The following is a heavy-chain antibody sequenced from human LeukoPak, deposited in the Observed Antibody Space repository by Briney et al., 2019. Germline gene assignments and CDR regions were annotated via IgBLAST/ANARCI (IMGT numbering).Heavy chain of an antibody. CDR3: ERHPGYWGRPSCYAGGGGSNYFDS. D-gene: IGHD2-2*01. Sequence: GESLKISCKGSGYSFNSYWIGWVRQMPGKGLEWMGIIYPGDSDTRYSPSFQGQVTISADKSISTTYLQWSSLKASDSAMYYCERHPGYWGRPSCYAGGGGSNYFDSWGQGTLVTVSS. CDR2: IYPGDSDT. J-gene: IGHJ4*02. V-gene: IGHV5-51*01. CDR1: GYSFNSYW.